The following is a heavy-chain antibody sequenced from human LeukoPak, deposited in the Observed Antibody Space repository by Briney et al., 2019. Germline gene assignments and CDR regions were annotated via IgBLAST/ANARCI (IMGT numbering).Heavy chain of an antibody. D-gene: IGHD3-22*01. V-gene: IGHV3-23*01. CDR3: AKAMIVVDPRTNWFDP. J-gene: IGHJ5*02. CDR1: GFTFSSYA. CDR2: ISGSGGST. Sequence: GGSLRLSCAASGFTFSSYAMSWVRQAPGKGLEGVSAISGSGGSTYYADSVKGRFTISRDNSKNTLYLQMNSLRAEDTAVYYCAKAMIVVDPRTNWFDPWGQGTLVTVSS.